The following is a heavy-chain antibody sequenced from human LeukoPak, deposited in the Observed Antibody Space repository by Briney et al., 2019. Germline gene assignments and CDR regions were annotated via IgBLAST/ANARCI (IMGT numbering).Heavy chain of an antibody. Sequence: GGSLRLSCAASGFTFSSYAMHWVRQAPGKGLEWVAVISYDGSNKYYADSVKGRFTISRDNSKNTLYLQMNSLRAEDTAVYYCARDVLIVGVDYWGQGTLVTVSS. CDR1: GFTFSSYA. J-gene: IGHJ4*02. V-gene: IGHV3-30*04. D-gene: IGHD1-26*01. CDR3: ARDVLIVGVDY. CDR2: ISYDGSNK.